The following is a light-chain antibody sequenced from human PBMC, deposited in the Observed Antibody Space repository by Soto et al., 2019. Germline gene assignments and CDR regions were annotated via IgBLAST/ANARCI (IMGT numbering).Light chain of an antibody. CDR1: QNSRSW. Sequence: DIQMTQSPSTLSASVGDRVSITCRASQNSRSWLAWYQNKPGKAPKLLIYKASTLDSGVPSRFSGSGSGTDFTLTISSLQPDDFATYYCQQYDRYSLSFGPGTKVEIK. V-gene: IGKV1-5*03. CDR3: QQYDRYSLS. J-gene: IGKJ3*01. CDR2: KAS.